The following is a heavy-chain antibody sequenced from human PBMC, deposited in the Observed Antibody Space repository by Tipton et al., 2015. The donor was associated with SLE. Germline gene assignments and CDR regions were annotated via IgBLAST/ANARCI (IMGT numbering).Heavy chain of an antibody. CDR3: ARGILEPGDY. D-gene: IGHD1-1*01. CDR1: GGSFSGYY. CDR2: ISHGGTT. J-gene: IGHJ4*02. Sequence: TLSLTCAAYGGSFSGYYLSWIRQPPGKGLEWIGEISHGGTTNYNPSLKSRVTISVDTSKNQFSLKLSSVTAADTAVYYCARGILEPGDYWGQGTLVTVSS. V-gene: IGHV4-34*01.